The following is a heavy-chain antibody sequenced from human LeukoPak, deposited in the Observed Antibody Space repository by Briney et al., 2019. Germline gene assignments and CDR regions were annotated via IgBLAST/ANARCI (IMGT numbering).Heavy chain of an antibody. CDR2: IWYDGSNK. V-gene: IGHV3-33*01. J-gene: IGHJ3*02. CDR1: GFTFSSYG. Sequence: PGGSLRLSCAASGFTFSSYGMHWVRQAPGKGLEWVAVIWYDGSNKYYADSVKGRFTISRDNSKNTLYLQMNSLRAEDTAVYYCARGPDIVVVVAAANPDAFDIWGQGTMVTVSS. CDR3: ARGPDIVVVVAAANPDAFDI. D-gene: IGHD2-15*01.